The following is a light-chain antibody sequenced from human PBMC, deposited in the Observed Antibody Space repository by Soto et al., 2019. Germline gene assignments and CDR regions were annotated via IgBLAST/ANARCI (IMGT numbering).Light chain of an antibody. Sequence: EIVLTQSPGTLSLSPGERATLSCRASQSVSSTYLGWYQQKPGQAPRLLISGASNRPTGIPDRFCGSGSGTDFNLTISRLALEDVAVYYCQQFGTIPFTFGPGTKVDV. J-gene: IGKJ3*01. CDR3: QQFGTIPFT. CDR1: QSVSSTY. CDR2: GAS. V-gene: IGKV3-20*01.